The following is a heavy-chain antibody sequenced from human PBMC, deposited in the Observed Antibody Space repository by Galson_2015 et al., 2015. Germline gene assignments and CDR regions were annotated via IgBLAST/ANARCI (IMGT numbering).Heavy chain of an antibody. CDR3: ARDRGYCSGGSCYSPLRYYFDY. Sequence: SLRLSCAASGFTFSSYGMHWVRQAPGKGLEWVAVIWYDGSNKYYADSVKGRFTISRDNSKNTLYLQMNSLRAEDTAVYYCARDRGYCSGGSCYSPLRYYFDYWGQGTLVTVSS. D-gene: IGHD2-15*01. CDR2: IWYDGSNK. J-gene: IGHJ4*02. CDR1: GFTFSSYG. V-gene: IGHV3-33*01.